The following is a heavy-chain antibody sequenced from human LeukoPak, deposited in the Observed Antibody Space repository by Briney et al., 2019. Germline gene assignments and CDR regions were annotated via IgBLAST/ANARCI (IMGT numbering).Heavy chain of an antibody. CDR3: ARDGSLPAVAGTDYYYYMDV. V-gene: IGHV1-69*06. Sequence: SVKVSCEASGGTFSSYAISWVRQAPGQGLEWMGGIIPIFGTANYAQKFQGRVTITADKSTSTAYMELSSLRSEDTAVYYCARDGSLPAVAGTDYYYYMDVWGKGTTVTVSS. D-gene: IGHD6-19*01. CDR2: IIPIFGTA. J-gene: IGHJ6*03. CDR1: GGTFSSYA.